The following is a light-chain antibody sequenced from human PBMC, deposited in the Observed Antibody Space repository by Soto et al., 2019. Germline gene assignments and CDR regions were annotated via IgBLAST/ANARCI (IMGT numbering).Light chain of an antibody. V-gene: IGKV1-5*03. J-gene: IGKJ1*01. CDR3: QQYKSYPGT. CDR2: EAS. CDR1: QSISSW. Sequence: DIQLTQSPSTLSSSVGDRATITCRASQSISSWLAWYQQKPGKAPKLLIYEASRLDSGVPSRFSGSGSGTEFTLTISSLQPDDFAVYYCQQYKSYPGTFGQGTKVDIK.